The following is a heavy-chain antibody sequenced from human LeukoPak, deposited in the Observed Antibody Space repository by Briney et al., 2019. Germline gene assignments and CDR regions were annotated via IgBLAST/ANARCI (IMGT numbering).Heavy chain of an antibody. CDR2: IYYSGST. J-gene: IGHJ6*04. CDR3: ARDYSRRNCNSNNCMALDV. Sequence: PSETLSLTCTVSGGSVSSGSHYWTWIRQPPGKGLEWIANIYYSGSTNYNPSFKSRVTISIDASNNHFSLKLTSVTAADTAVYYCARDYSRRNCNSNNCMALDVWGKGTTVTVSS. CDR1: GGSVSSGSHY. D-gene: IGHD2/OR15-2a*01. V-gene: IGHV4-61*03.